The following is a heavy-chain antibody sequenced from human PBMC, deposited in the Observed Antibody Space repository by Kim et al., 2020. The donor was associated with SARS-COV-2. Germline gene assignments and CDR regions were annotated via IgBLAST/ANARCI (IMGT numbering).Heavy chain of an antibody. D-gene: IGHD3-16*02. J-gene: IGHJ6*02. CDR1: GYTFTGYY. V-gene: IGHV1-2*04. CDR3: ARGAFEDYVWGSYRLFGMDV. CDR2: INPNSGGT. Sequence: ASVKVSCKASGYTFTGYYMHWVRQAPGQGLEWMGWINPNSGGTNYAQKFQGWVTMTRDTSISTAYMELSRLRSDDTAVYYCARGAFEDYVWGSYRLFGMDVWGQGTTVTVSS.